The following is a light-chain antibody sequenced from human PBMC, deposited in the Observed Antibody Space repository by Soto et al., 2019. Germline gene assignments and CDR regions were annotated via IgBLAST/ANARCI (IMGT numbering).Light chain of an antibody. CDR3: QRSGGSVS. V-gene: IGKV3-20*01. CDR2: GET. J-gene: IGKJ4*01. Sequence: EIVMTPAPGTWSFSPGATATLSFKASQTGSTSLSWYQQRPGQPPRLLIYGETFRAAGIQDRFSGGGSGTDFTPTIGRLEPEYVAVYYCQRSGGSVSFGGGTKVDIK. CDR1: QTGSTS.